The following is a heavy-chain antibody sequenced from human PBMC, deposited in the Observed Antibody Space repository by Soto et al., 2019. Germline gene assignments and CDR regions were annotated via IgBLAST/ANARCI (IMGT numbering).Heavy chain of an antibody. CDR1: GFSFSDYS. CDR2: ISGSTSYT. V-gene: IGHV3-21*01. D-gene: IGHD2-2*01. CDR3: ARDGAFCSGTGCRDYYHYMDF. Sequence: EVQLVESGGGLVKPGGSLRLSCAASGFSFSDYSMNWVRQAPGKGLEWVSSISGSTSYTYYADSLQGRFTVSRDNAEKSLYQQMNSLRAEDTAVYYCARDGAFCSGTGCRDYYHYMDFWGKGTTVTVSS. J-gene: IGHJ6*03.